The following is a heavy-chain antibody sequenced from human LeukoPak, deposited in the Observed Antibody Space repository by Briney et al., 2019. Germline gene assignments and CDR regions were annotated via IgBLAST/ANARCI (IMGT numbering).Heavy chain of an antibody. CDR1: GFAISSYG. V-gene: IGHV3-74*01. Sequence: GGSLRLSCAASGFAISSYGLHWVCHPQAQGLGLVWLMSSYVSGTSYADPAKGRFTISRDNDKNTLYLQMKSLRAEDTAVYYCAVLSQYSGSYYPLDYWGREPWSPSPQ. CDR3: AVLSQYSGSYYPLDY. J-gene: IGHJ4*02. CDR2: MSSYVSGT. D-gene: IGHD1-26*01.